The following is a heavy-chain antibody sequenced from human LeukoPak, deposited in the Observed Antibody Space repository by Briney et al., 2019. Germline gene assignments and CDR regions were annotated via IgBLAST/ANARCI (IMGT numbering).Heavy chain of an antibody. CDR3: ATGLGAGPDY. Sequence: ASVKVSCKASGGTFSSYAISWVRQAPGQRLEWMGGIIPIFGTANYAQKFQGRVTITTDESTSTAYMELSSLRSEDTAVYYCATGLGAGPDYWGQGTLVTVSS. CDR1: GGTFSSYA. J-gene: IGHJ4*02. CDR2: IIPIFGTA. V-gene: IGHV1-69*05.